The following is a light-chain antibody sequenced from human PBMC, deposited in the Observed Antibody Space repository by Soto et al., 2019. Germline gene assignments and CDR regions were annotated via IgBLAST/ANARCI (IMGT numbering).Light chain of an antibody. Sequence: DIQMNQSPSTLSGSVGDRVTITCRTSQSVSGYLNWYQQEPGKAPKLLIYAASSLQSGVPSRFSGSGSGTDFSLTISSLQPEDFATYYCQQTYTSPRTFGQGTKVDIK. J-gene: IGKJ1*01. CDR3: QQTYTSPRT. CDR1: QSVSGY. CDR2: AAS. V-gene: IGKV1-39*01.